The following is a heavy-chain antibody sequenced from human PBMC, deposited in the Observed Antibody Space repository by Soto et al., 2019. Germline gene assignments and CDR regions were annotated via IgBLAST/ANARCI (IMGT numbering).Heavy chain of an antibody. D-gene: IGHD1-26*01. Sequence: QVQLVQSGAEGKKPGSSVKVSCEASGGTFSSYPINWVRQAPGQGLEWMGGIIPFFGTSNYAQKLQGRVTITADESTRTAYRELRSRRSEDTSVYYCARVGHITNYGMAVWGQGTTVTVSS. CDR3: ARVGHITNYGMAV. V-gene: IGHV1-69*01. J-gene: IGHJ6*02. CDR2: IIPFFGTS. CDR1: GGTFSSYP.